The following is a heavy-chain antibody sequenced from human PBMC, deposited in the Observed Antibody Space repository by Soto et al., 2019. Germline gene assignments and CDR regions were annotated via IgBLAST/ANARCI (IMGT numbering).Heavy chain of an antibody. J-gene: IGHJ4*02. CDR2: TRNRGKTCTT. CDR1: GFTFSDHY. CDR3: ARSGSSTSCYDY. D-gene: IGHD2-2*01. V-gene: IGHV3-72*01. Sequence: GGSLRLSCAASGFTFSDHYIDWVRQAPGKGLEWVGRTRNRGKTCTTEYAASVKGRFTISRDDLKNSLYLQMNSLKTEDTAMYYCARSGSSTSCYDYWGRGTLVTVSS.